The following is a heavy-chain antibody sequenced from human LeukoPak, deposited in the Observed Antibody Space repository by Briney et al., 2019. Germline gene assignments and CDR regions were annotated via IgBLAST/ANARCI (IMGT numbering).Heavy chain of an antibody. CDR3: ARAEEMSPRSDF. CDR2: ISSSSFTI. CDR1: GFTFSSYS. D-gene: IGHD5-24*01. J-gene: IGHJ4*02. Sequence: GGSLRLSCTASGFTFSSYSMNWVRQAPGKGLEWVSYISSSSFTIYYGDSVKGRFTISRDNAKNSLYLQMNSLRVEDTAVYYCARAEEMSPRSDFWGQGTLVTVSS. V-gene: IGHV3-48*01.